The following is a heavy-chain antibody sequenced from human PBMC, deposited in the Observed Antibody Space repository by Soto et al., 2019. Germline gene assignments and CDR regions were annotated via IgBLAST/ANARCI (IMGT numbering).Heavy chain of an antibody. J-gene: IGHJ6*03. V-gene: IGHV4-59*01. CDR1: GGSISSYY. CDR2: IYYSGST. Sequence: SETLSLTCTVSGGSISSYYWSWIRQPPGKGLEWIGYIYYSGSTNYNPSLKSRVTISVDTSKNQFSLKLSSVTAADTAVYYCARDNPAATDYYYYYYMDVWGKGTTVTV. CDR3: ARDNPAATDYYYYYYMDV. D-gene: IGHD2-2*01.